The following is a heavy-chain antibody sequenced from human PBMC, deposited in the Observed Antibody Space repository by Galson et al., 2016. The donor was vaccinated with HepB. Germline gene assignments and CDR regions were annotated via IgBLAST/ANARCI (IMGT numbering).Heavy chain of an antibody. CDR1: GFTFSTYW. J-gene: IGHJ5*01. CDR3: AREERTVVGGVIPPRFDS. Sequence: SLRLSCAASGFTFSTYWMHWLRQVPGKGLVWVARINIDGSATNYADSVQGRFTVSRDNAQNTLFLQMDSLRDDDTAVYYCAREERTVVGGVIPPRFDSWGQGTLVTVSS. D-gene: IGHD3-10*01. CDR2: INIDGSAT. V-gene: IGHV3-74*01.